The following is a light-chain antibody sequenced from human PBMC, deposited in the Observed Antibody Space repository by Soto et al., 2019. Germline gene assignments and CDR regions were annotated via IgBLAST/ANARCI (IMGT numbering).Light chain of an antibody. J-gene: IGKJ1*01. CDR1: QSVNSN. CDR2: GAS. V-gene: IGKV3-15*01. CDR3: QQYHNWPRT. Sequence: EIVMTQSPATLSVSPGERATLSCRASQSVNSNLAWYQQKPGQAPRLLIYGASTRATGIPARFSGSGSGTEFTLTISSRQSEDFAVYYCQQYHNWPRTFGQGTKVEIK.